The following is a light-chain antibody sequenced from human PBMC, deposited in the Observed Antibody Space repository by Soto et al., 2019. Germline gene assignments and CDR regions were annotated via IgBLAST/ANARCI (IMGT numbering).Light chain of an antibody. CDR3: QHYSEYSRS. CDR1: QNIATW. Sequence: DIPMTQSPSTLSASIGDRITISCRASQNIATWLAWYQQRHGEAPKLLIYTASNLENGVPSRFSGSGSGTAFTLTIRRLEPEDFAAYYCQHYSEYSRSFGQGTQVE. CDR2: TAS. J-gene: IGKJ1*01. V-gene: IGKV1-5*03.